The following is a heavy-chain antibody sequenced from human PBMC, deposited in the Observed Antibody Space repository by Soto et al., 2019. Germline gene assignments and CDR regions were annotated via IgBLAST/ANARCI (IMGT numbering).Heavy chain of an antibody. D-gene: IGHD6-25*01. CDR2: IRKDRSQR. CDR1: EFAFSSYW. V-gene: IGHV3-7*05. Sequence: VQLVESGGGLVQPGGSLTLSCAASEFAFSSYWMTWVRLARGKGLEGVANIRKDRSQRSYLESVRGRFSISRDNSKNSLDQQTNTLTADDTALYFCARDVSPGSSGLYFEAFDMWGQGTMVTVSS. CDR3: ARDVSPGSSGLYFEAFDM. J-gene: IGHJ3*02.